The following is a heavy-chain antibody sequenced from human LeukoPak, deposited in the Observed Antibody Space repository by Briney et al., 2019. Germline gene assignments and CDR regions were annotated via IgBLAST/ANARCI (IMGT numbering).Heavy chain of an antibody. CDR1: GYTFTGYY. D-gene: IGHD3-9*01. V-gene: IGHV1-2*02. CDR2: INPNSGGT. CDR3: ARGNDYDILTGPTGAFDY. Sequence: ASVKVSCKASGYTFTGYYMHWVRQAPGQGLEWMGWINPNSGGTSYAQKFQGRVTMTRDMSTTTVYMELSSLRSEDTAVYYCARGNDYDILTGPTGAFDYWGQGTLVTVSS. J-gene: IGHJ4*02.